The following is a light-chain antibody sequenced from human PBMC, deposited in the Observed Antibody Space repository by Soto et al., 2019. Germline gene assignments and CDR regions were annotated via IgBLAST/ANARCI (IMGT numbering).Light chain of an antibody. J-gene: IGKJ5*01. Sequence: IQMTQSPSTLAASVGDRFTSTCRASQSIATYLTWYQQKPGKAPKLLIYDASSLKSGVPSRFSGSGSGTEFTLTISSLQPDDFATYYCQHYNSYPITFGRGTRLEIK. CDR1: QSIATY. CDR3: QHYNSYPIT. CDR2: DAS. V-gene: IGKV1-5*01.